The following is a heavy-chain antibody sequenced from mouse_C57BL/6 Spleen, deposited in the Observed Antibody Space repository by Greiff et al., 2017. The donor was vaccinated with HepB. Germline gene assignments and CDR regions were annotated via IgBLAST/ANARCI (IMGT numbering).Heavy chain of an antibody. D-gene: IGHD1-1*01. J-gene: IGHJ1*03. CDR3: ARSKGTVREDFDV. V-gene: IGHV1-52*01. Sequence: QVQLQQPGAELVRPGSSVKLSCKASGYTFTSYWMHWVKQRPIQGLEWIGNIDPSDSETHYNQKFKDKATLTVDKSSSTAYMQLSSLTSEDSAVYYCARSKGTVREDFDVWGTGTTVTVAS. CDR2: IDPSDSET. CDR1: GYTFTSYW.